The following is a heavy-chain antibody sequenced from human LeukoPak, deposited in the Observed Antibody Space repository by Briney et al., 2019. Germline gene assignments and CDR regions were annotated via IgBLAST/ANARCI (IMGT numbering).Heavy chain of an antibody. CDR1: GFTFSSYW. D-gene: IGHD3-22*01. CDR3: AKDGGGYYPYYYYYMDV. Sequence: GGSLRLSCAASGFTFSSYWMHWVRQAPGKGLEWVSSLNGGGDTTYYADSVKGRFTISRDNSKNTLYLQMNSLRAEDTAVYYCAKDGGGYYPYYYYYMDVWGKGTTVTISS. J-gene: IGHJ6*03. CDR2: LNGGGDTT. V-gene: IGHV3-NL1*01.